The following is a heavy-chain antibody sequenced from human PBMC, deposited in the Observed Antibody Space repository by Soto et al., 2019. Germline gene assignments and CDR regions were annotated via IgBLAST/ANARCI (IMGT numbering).Heavy chain of an antibody. CDR1: GGTFSSYA. CDR3: ARGGGYSYGPDYYYGMDV. D-gene: IGHD5-18*01. Sequence: QVQLVQSGAEVKKPGSSVKVSCKASGGTFSSYAISWVRQAPGQGLEWMGGIIPIFGTANYAQKFQGRVTITADKATSTAYMELSSLRSEDTAVYYCARGGGYSYGPDYYYGMDVWGQGTTVTVSS. V-gene: IGHV1-69*06. J-gene: IGHJ6*02. CDR2: IIPIFGTA.